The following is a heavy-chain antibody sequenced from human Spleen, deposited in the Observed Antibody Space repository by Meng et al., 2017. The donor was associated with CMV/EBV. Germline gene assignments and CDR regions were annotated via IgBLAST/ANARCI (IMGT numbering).Heavy chain of an antibody. Sequence: SVKVSCKASGSTFSGYAFSWVRQAPGQGLEWMGGIIPIFDTANYAQNFQGRVTITTDESTSTAYMELSSLRSEDTALYFCARAAGLYYYYYAMDVWGQGTTVTVSS. J-gene: IGHJ6*02. CDR2: IIPIFDTA. CDR3: ARAAGLYYYYYAMDV. CDR1: GSTFSGYA. V-gene: IGHV1-69*05.